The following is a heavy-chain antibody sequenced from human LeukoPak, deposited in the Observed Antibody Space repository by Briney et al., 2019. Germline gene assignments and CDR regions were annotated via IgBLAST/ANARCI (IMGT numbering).Heavy chain of an antibody. J-gene: IGHJ4*02. CDR2: IIPILGIA. V-gene: IGHV1-69*04. Sequence: GSSVKVSCKAPGGTFSSYAISWVRQAPGQGLEWMGRIIPILGIANYAQKFQGRVTITADKSTSTAYMELSSLRSDDTAVYYCARDVRGKGYFDYWGQGTLVTVSS. CDR1: GGTFSSYA. CDR3: ARDVRGKGYFDY. D-gene: IGHD3-10*02.